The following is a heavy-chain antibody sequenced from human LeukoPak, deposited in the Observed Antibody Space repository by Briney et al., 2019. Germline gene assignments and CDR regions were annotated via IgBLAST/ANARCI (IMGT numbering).Heavy chain of an antibody. J-gene: IGHJ5*02. CDR2: INPNSGGP. Sequence: ASVKVSCKASGYTFTDYYMHWVRQAPGQGLEWMGWINPNSGGPNYSQKFQGRVTMTRDMSTSTVYMELSSLRSEDTAMYYCARSPGPKTGTTGGDWFVPWGQGTLVTVSS. D-gene: IGHD1-7*01. V-gene: IGHV1-2*02. CDR1: GYTFTDYY. CDR3: ARSPGPKTGTTGGDWFVP.